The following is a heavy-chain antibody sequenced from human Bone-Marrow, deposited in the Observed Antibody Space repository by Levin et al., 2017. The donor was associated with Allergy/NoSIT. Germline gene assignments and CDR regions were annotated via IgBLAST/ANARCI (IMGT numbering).Heavy chain of an antibody. Sequence: GASVKVSCKASGYTFTSYGISWVRQAPGQGLEWMGWISAYNGNTNYAQKLQGRVTMTTDTSTSTAYMELRSLRSDDTAVYYCAREETIAVAGNGKGWFDPWGQGTLVTVSS. V-gene: IGHV1-18*01. CDR1: GYTFTSYG. CDR3: AREETIAVAGNGKGWFDP. J-gene: IGHJ5*02. CDR2: ISAYNGNT. D-gene: IGHD6-19*01.